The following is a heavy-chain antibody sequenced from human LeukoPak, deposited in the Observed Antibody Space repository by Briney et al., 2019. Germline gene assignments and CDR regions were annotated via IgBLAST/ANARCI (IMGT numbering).Heavy chain of an antibody. CDR3: AKDMGRRYYYDSSEFDY. CDR1: GFTFSTYA. D-gene: IGHD3-22*01. CDR2: ISGSGGST. V-gene: IGHV3-23*01. Sequence: GGSLRLSCAASGFTFSTYAVNWVRQAPGKGLEWVSTISGSGGSTYYADSVKGRFTISRDNSKNTLYLQMNSLRAEDTAVYYCAKDMGRRYYYDSSEFDYWGQGTLVTVSS. J-gene: IGHJ4*02.